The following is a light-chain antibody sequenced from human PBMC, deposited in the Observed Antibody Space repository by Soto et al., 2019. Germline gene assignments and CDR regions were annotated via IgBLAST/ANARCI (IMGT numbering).Light chain of an antibody. J-gene: IGLJ3*02. V-gene: IGLV2-11*01. CDR2: DVS. CDR1: XXXVGAYNY. Sequence: QSALTQPRSVSGSPGXXVTISCTXXXXXVGAYNYVSWYQQYPGKGPRLMIYDVSKWPSGVPDRFSGSKSGNTASLTISGLQAEDEADYYCCSYAGNSLWVFGGGTKVTVL. CDR3: CSYAGNSLWV.